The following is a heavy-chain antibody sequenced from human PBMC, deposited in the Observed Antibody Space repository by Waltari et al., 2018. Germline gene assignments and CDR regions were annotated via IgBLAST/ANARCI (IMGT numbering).Heavy chain of an antibody. Sequence: EVQLVESGGGLIQPGGSLRLSCAVSGFTVSNTYMSWVRQAPGKGLEWVSVIYSGGSTYYADSVKGRFTISRDSSENSLRAEDTAVYYCARDRHCSSSGCSGLWGQGTLVTVSS. D-gene: IGHD2-2*01. CDR2: IYSGGST. CDR1: GFTVSNTY. CDR3: ARDRHCSSSGCSGL. J-gene: IGHJ4*02. V-gene: IGHV3-53*01.